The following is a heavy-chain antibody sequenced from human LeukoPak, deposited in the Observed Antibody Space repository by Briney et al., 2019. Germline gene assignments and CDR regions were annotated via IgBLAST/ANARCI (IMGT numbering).Heavy chain of an antibody. D-gene: IGHD5-24*01. CDR3: AKSGYNRFDY. V-gene: IGHV3-21*01. CDR2: ISSSSSYI. Sequence: PGGSLRLSCAASGFTFSSYSMNWVRQAPGKGLEWVSSISSSSSYIYYADSMKGRFTISRDNAKNSLYLQMNSLRAEDTAVYYCAKSGYNRFDYWGQGTRVTVSS. CDR1: GFTFSSYS. J-gene: IGHJ4*02.